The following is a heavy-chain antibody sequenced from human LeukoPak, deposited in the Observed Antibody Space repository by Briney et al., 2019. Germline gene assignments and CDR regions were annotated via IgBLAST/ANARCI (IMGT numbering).Heavy chain of an antibody. Sequence: PSETLSLTCTVSGASISSSSYYWGWIRQPPGKGLEWIGSIYYSGSTYYNPSLKSRVNISVDTSKNQSSLKLSSVTAADTAVYYCARPTDSSGDAFDIWGQGTMVTVSS. D-gene: IGHD3-22*01. CDR3: ARPTDSSGDAFDI. CDR2: IYYSGST. J-gene: IGHJ3*02. V-gene: IGHV4-39*01. CDR1: GASISSSSYY.